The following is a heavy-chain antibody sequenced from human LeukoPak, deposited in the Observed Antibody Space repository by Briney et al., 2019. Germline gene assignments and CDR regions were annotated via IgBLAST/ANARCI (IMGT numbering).Heavy chain of an antibody. V-gene: IGHV3-30-3*01. D-gene: IGHD3-10*01. J-gene: IGHJ6*02. CDR3: ERVLGSLWFGDGYGMDV. Sequence: GRSLRLSCAASVFTFRSYAMHGGRQAPGKGLEWVAVISYDGSNKYYADSVKGRFTISRDNSKNTLYLQMNSLRAEDRAVNYSERVLGSLWFGDGYGMDVWGQGTTVTVSS. CDR1: VFTFRSYA. CDR2: ISYDGSNK.